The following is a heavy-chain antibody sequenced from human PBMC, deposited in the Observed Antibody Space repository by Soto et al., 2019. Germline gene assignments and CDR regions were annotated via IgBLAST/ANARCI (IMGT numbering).Heavy chain of an antibody. CDR2: IWYDGSNK. CDR3: ARDRDLYYFDY. J-gene: IGHJ4*02. V-gene: IGHV3-33*01. CDR1: GFTFSSYG. Sequence: QVQLVESGGGVVQPGRSLRLSCAASGFTFSSYGMHWVRQAPGKGLEWVAVIWYDGSNKYYADSVKGRFTISRDNSKNTLYLQMNSLRAEDTAVYYCARDRDLYYFDYWGQGTLVTVSS.